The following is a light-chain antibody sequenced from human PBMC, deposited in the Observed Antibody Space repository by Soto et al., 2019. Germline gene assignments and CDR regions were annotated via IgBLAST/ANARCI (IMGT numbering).Light chain of an antibody. J-gene: IGKJ1*01. CDR1: QSLGIW. Sequence: DIQMTQSPSTLSASVGDRVTITCRASQSLGIWLAWHQQKPGKAPKLLIYDASTLKSGVPSRFSGSGSGAKFTLTISSLQPDDFATYYCQEYHTYSATFGQGPKV. CDR3: QEYHTYSAT. V-gene: IGKV1-5*01. CDR2: DAS.